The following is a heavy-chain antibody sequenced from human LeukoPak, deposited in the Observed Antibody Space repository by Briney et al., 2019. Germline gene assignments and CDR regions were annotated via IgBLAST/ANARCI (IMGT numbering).Heavy chain of an antibody. D-gene: IGHD1-26*01. Sequence: PGGSLRLSCAASGFTFSSYWMHWVRQAPGKGLVWVSRINSDGSSTDYADSVKGRFTISRDNAKNTLYLQMNSLRAEDTAVYYCARTVGAISFDYWGQGTLVTVSS. J-gene: IGHJ4*02. CDR3: ARTVGAISFDY. V-gene: IGHV3-74*01. CDR1: GFTFSSYW. CDR2: INSDGSST.